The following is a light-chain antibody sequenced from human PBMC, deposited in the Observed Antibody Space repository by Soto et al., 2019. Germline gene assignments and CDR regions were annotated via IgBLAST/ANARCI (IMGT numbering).Light chain of an antibody. CDR3: SSYTSSSTL. J-gene: IGLJ1*01. V-gene: IGLV2-14*01. CDR2: AVT. Sequence: QSVLTQPASVSGSPGQSITISCTGTSNDVGVYNYVSWYQHHSGKAPKLIIYAVTDRPSGVSSRFSGSKSGNTASLTISGLQAEDEADYYCSSYTSSSTLFGTGTKVTVL. CDR1: SNDVGVYNY.